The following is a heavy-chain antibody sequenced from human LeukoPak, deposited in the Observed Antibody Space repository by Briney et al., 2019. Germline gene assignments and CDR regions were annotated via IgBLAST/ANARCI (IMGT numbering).Heavy chain of an antibody. CDR1: GFSFSTYT. J-gene: IGHJ4*02. CDR3: AKAEGYDILTGLDY. Sequence: GGSLRLSCAASGFSFSTYTMNWVRQAPGKGLEWVSGIGASGGSTYYADSVKGRFTISRDNSKNTLYLQMNSLRTEDTAVYYCAKAEGYDILTGLDYWGQGTLVTVSS. V-gene: IGHV3-23*01. CDR2: IGASGGST. D-gene: IGHD3-9*01.